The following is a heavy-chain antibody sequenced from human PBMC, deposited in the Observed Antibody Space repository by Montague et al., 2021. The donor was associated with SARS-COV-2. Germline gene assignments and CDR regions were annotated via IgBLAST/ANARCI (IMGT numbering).Heavy chain of an antibody. CDR3: ARDSHYYDSSGHFDY. CDR2: IYYSGST. Sequence: SETVSLTCTVSGGSISSYYWSWIRQPPGKGLEWIGYIYYSGSTNXNPSLKSRVTISVDTSKNQCSLKLSSVTAADTAVYYCARDSHYYDSSGHFDYWGQGTLVTVSS. V-gene: IGHV4-59*13. CDR1: GGSISSYY. J-gene: IGHJ4*02. D-gene: IGHD3-22*01.